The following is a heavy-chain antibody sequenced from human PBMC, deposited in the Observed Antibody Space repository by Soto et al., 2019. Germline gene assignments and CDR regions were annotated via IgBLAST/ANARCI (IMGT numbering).Heavy chain of an antibody. V-gene: IGHV3-23*01. CDR2: ITGDGGDT. Sequence: EVQFLQSGGGLVQPAGSLRLSCAASGFTFSSYAMSWVRQAPGKGLEWVSAITGDGGDTYHADSVKGRFTISRDNSKNTLSLQMNSLRAEDTAVYFCAKGSSSSRPYSFDYWGQGSLVTVSS. D-gene: IGHD2-2*01. CDR3: AKGSSSSRPYSFDY. J-gene: IGHJ4*02. CDR1: GFTFSSYA.